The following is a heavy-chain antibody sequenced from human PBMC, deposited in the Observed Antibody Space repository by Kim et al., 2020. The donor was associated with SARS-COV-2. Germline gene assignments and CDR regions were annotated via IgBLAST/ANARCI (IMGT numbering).Heavy chain of an antibody. V-gene: IGHV4-4*02. D-gene: IGHD1-7*01. Sequence: SETLSLTCAVSGGSISSSNWWSWVRQPPGKGLEWIGEIYHSGSTNYNPSLKSRVTISVDKSKNQFSLKLSSVTAADTAVYYCARDGVAGTNRTTVYYYYYGMDVWGQGTTVTVSS. J-gene: IGHJ6*02. CDR2: IYHSGST. CDR1: GGSISSSNW. CDR3: ARDGVAGTNRTTVYYYYYGMDV.